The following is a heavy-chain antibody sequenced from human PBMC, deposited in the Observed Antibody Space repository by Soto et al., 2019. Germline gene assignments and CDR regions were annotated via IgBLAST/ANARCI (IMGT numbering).Heavy chain of an antibody. J-gene: IGHJ6*02. D-gene: IGHD3-22*01. Sequence: GESLKISCKGSGYSFTCYWISWVRQMPGKGLEWMGRIDPSDSYTNYSPSFQGHVTISADKSISTAYLQWSSLKASDTAMYYCAGRYYYDSSGYYYTDYYGMDVWGQGTTVTVSS. V-gene: IGHV5-10-1*01. CDR1: GYSFTCYW. CDR3: AGRYYYDSSGYYYTDYYGMDV. CDR2: IDPSDSYT.